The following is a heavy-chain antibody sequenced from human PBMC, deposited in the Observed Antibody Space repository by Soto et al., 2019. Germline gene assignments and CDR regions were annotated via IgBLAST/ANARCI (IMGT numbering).Heavy chain of an antibody. Sequence: GGSLSLSWAASGVTFSNAWMAWVRQTPGKGLERVGHIEAKSDGGTTDLAAPVRGRFSISRDDSINTVYLQMNSLKSEDSAVYYCTSRLSIFYGMDVWGPGTTVTVSS. CDR3: TSRLSIFYGMDV. V-gene: IGHV3-15*04. J-gene: IGHJ6*02. D-gene: IGHD3-3*01. CDR1: GVTFSNAW. CDR2: IEAKSDGGTT.